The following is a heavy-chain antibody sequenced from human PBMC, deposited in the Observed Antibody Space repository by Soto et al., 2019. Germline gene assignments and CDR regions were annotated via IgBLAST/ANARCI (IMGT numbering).Heavy chain of an antibody. D-gene: IGHD3-22*01. Sequence: QVQLVESGGGVVQPGRSLRLSCAASGFSFSSYGMHWVRQAPGKGLEWVAVIWYDGSNKYYADSVKGRFTISRDNSKNTLYLQMNSLRAQDTAVYYCAREGHYYDSSGSTEYFQHWGQGTLVTVSS. CDR3: AREGHYYDSSGSTEYFQH. V-gene: IGHV3-33*01. CDR2: IWYDGSNK. CDR1: GFSFSSYG. J-gene: IGHJ1*01.